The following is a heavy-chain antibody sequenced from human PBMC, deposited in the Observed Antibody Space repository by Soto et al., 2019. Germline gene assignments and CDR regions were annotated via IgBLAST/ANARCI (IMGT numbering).Heavy chain of an antibody. V-gene: IGHV1-3*01. D-gene: IGHD3-3*01. Sequence: ASVKVSCKASGYTFTSYAMHWVRQAPGQRLEWMGWINAGNGNTKYSQKFQGRVTITRDTSASTAYMELSSLRSEDTAVYYCARGRYDFWSGYKGAWFDPWGQGTLVTVSS. CDR1: GYTFTSYA. CDR3: ARGRYDFWSGYKGAWFDP. CDR2: INAGNGNT. J-gene: IGHJ5*02.